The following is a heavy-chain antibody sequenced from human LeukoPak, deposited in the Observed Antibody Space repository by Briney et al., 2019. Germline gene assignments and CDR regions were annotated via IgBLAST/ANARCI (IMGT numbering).Heavy chain of an antibody. CDR2: IYYSGST. CDR3: ARVLPSAILGCCYCYGMVV. CDR1: GGSISSYY. J-gene: IGHJ6*01. V-gene: IGHV4-59*08. D-gene: IGHD2-2*01. Sequence: SETLSLTCTVSGGSISSYYWSWIRQPPGKGLEWIGYIYYSGSTNYNPSLKSRVTIAVDTPNNRFSQQLNSVAAADTALYDRARVLPSAILGCCYCYGMVVLV.